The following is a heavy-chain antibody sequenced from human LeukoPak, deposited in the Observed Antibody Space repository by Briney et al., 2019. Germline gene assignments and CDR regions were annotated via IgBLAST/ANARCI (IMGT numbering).Heavy chain of an antibody. CDR1: GYSFTSYW. CDR2: IYPGDSDT. CDR3: ARGRVWHYDGRGYYDSSRSSFYS. Sequence: GESLKISCKGSGYSFTSYWIGWVRQMPGKGLEWMGIIYPGDSDTRYSPSCQGQVTISADKSISTAYLQGSSLQASDPAMDSCARGRVWHYDGRGYYDSSRSSFYSWGEGPPV. V-gene: IGHV5-51*01. D-gene: IGHD3-22*01. J-gene: IGHJ4*02.